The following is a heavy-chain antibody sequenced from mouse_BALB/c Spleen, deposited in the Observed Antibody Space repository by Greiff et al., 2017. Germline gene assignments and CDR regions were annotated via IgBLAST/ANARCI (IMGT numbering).Heavy chain of an antibody. V-gene: IGHV7-1*02. J-gene: IGHJ4*01. D-gene: IGHD1-1*01. CDR2: SRNKANDYTT. CDR1: GFTFSDFY. Sequence: EVMLVESGGGLVQPGGSLSLSCATSGFTFSDFYMEWVRQPPGKRLEWIAASRNKANDYTTEYSASVKGRFIVSRDTSQSILYLQMNALRAEDTAIYYCARVHYYGREGLDYWGQGTSVTVSS. CDR3: ARVHYYGREGLDY.